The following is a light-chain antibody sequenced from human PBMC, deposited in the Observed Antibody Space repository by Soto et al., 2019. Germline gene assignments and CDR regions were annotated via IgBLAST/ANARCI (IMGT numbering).Light chain of an antibody. CDR3: HKYNHAPT. V-gene: IGKV1-27*01. CDR1: QAISSY. CDR2: ATS. J-gene: IGKJ4*01. Sequence: DIQLTQSPSSLSASVGDRVTITCRASQAISSYLAWYQQKPGKVPELLIYATSTLQSGAPSRFSGSASGTDFTLTISSLQPEDVTTYYCHKYNHAPTFGGGTKGEIK.